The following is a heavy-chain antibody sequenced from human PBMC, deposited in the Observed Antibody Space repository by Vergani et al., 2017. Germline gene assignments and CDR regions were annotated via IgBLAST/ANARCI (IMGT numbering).Heavy chain of an antibody. V-gene: IGHV3-30*03. CDR2: ISYDGTQK. D-gene: IGHD2-15*01. CDR1: GFTSSYYG. CDR3: ATKSCGTLGCQIGYFRE. J-gene: IGHJ1*01. Sequence: QVHLVESGGGVVQPGRSLRLSCVVSGFTSSYYGMHWVRQAPGKGLEWVAVISYDGTQKYYADSVKGRFTISRDNSKSTLYLQMNSLRTEDTAVYYCATKSCGTLGCQIGYFREWVQGTLVSVSS.